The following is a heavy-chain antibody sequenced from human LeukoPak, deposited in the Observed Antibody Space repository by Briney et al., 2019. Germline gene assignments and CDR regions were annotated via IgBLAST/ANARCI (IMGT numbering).Heavy chain of an antibody. Sequence: ASVKVSCKVSGYTLTELSMHWVRQAPGKGLEWMGGFDPEDGETIYAQKFQGRVTMTEDTSTDTAYMELRSLRSDDTAVYYCARANFIVGAVYWYFDLWGRGTLVTVSS. CDR1: GYTLTELS. J-gene: IGHJ2*01. CDR3: ARANFIVGAVYWYFDL. V-gene: IGHV1-24*01. D-gene: IGHD1-26*01. CDR2: FDPEDGET.